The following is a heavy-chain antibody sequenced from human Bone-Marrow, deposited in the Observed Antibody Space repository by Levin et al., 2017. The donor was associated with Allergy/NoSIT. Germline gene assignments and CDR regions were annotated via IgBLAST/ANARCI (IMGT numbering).Heavy chain of an antibody. CDR2: IYYPGNT. J-gene: IGHJ4*02. V-gene: IGHV4-31*02. CDR3: ARESVYYGSGSWIDC. Sequence: SETLSLTCTVSGESVSSSGFYWTWIRQYPGKGLEWIGHIYYPGNTSYNPSLKSRVSTSEDRSKNQFSLKLDSVTAADTAVYYCARESVYYGSGSWIDCWGQGTLVTVSS. CDR1: GESVSSSGFY. D-gene: IGHD3-10*01.